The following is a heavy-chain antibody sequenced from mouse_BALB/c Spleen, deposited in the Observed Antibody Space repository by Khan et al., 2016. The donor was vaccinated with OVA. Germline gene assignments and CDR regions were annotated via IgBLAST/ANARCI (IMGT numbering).Heavy chain of an antibody. CDR1: GYAFTNYL. D-gene: IGHD6-1*01. CDR3: ATAGLGFGAY. CDR2: INPGSGGT. V-gene: IGHV1-54*01. Sequence: QVQLQQSGAELVRPGTSVKVSCKASGYAFTNYLIEWVKQRPGQGLEWIGVINPGSGGTNYNEKFKDKATLTADKSSSTAYMQLSSLTSDDSAVYFCATAGLGFGAYWGPGTLVTVSA. J-gene: IGHJ3*01.